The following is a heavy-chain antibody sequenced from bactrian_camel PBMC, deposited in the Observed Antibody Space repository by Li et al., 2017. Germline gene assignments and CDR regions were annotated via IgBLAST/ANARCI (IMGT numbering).Heavy chain of an antibody. V-gene: IGHV3S59*01. CDR1: GLRDSTYC. J-gene: IGHJ4*01. D-gene: IGHD4*01. CDR2: IYTSDGMT. Sequence: VQLVESGGGSVQAGGSLRLSCAVSGLRDSTYCMAWFRQGLGKEREGIASIYTSDGMTNYADSVKGRFTISKDNAGNSLFLHMSDLKPEDTAMYYCAASASFILTPRFYRFESSDYPYRGQGTQVTVS. CDR3: AASASFILTPRFYRFESSDYPY.